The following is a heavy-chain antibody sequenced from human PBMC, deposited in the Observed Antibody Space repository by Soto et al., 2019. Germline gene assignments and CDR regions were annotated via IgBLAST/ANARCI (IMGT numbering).Heavy chain of an antibody. J-gene: IGHJ6*02. CDR3: ARGRITMVRGVEVDYYYYGMDV. CDR2: INHSGST. D-gene: IGHD3-10*01. V-gene: IGHV4-34*01. CDR1: GGSFSGYC. Sequence: LEILSLTCAVYGGSFSGYCWSWIRQPPGKGLEWIGEINHSGSTNYNPSLKSRVTISVDTSKNQFSLKLSSVTAADTAVYYCARGRITMVRGVEVDYYYYGMDVWGQGTTVTVSS.